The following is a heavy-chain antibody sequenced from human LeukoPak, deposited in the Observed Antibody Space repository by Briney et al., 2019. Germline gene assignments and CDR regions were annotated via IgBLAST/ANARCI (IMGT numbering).Heavy chain of an antibody. CDR3: AKHAAMDY. Sequence: SETLSLTCTVSGGSISSSSYYWGWIRQPPGKGLEWIGSIYYSGSTYYNPSLKSRVTISVDTSKNQFSLKLSSVTAADTAVYYCAKHAAMDYWGQGTLVTVSS. J-gene: IGHJ4*02. CDR1: GGSISSSSYY. CDR2: IYYSGST. V-gene: IGHV4-39*01. D-gene: IGHD5-18*01.